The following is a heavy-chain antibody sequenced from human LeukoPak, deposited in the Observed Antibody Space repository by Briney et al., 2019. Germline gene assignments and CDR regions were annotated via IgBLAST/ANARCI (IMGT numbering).Heavy chain of an antibody. V-gene: IGHV3-21*01. Sequence: GGSLRLSCAASGFTFSIYSMNCVRDAPGKRLEWGSSISSSSSYIYYADSVKGRFTISRDNAQNSLYLQMNSLRAEDTAVYYCARAIESIAAAGTGDYWGQGTLVSVFS. D-gene: IGHD6-13*01. CDR2: ISSSSSYI. CDR3: ARAIESIAAAGTGDY. J-gene: IGHJ4*02. CDR1: GFTFSIYS.